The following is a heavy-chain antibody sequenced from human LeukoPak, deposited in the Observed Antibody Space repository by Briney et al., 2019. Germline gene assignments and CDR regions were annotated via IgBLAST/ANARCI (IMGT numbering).Heavy chain of an antibody. J-gene: IGHJ6*02. D-gene: IGHD6-19*01. CDR1: GFTFSSYA. Sequence: PGGSLRLSCAASGFTFSSYAMHWVRQAPGKGLEWVSGISGSGGSTYYADSVKGRFTISRDNSKNTLYLQMNSLGVEDTAVYSCAKTLGAQQWLVRYGMDVWGQGTTVTVSS. V-gene: IGHV3-23*01. CDR3: AKTLGAQQWLVRYGMDV. CDR2: ISGSGGST.